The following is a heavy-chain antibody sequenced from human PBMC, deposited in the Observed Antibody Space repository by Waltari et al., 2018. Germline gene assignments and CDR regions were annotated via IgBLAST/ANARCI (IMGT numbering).Heavy chain of an antibody. Sequence: EVQLVESGGELVQPGGSLRLSCAASGFNFRNYGMNWVRQAPGKGLEWVSSITSDVSGTYYADTVKGRFTSSRDNSNNTVFLQMNSLRVEDTALYYCAKHQLLQAYYYSMDVWGKGTTVTVSS. D-gene: IGHD2-2*01. CDR1: GFNFRNYG. CDR2: ITSDVSGT. CDR3: AKHQLLQAYYYSMDV. V-gene: IGHV3-23*04. J-gene: IGHJ6*03.